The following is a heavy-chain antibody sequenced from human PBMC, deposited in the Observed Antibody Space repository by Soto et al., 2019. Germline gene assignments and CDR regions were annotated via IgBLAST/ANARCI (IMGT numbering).Heavy chain of an antibody. CDR3: ARGEDCSGGSCYGLFDY. CDR1: GYTFTSYD. J-gene: IGHJ4*02. CDR2: MNPNSGNT. D-gene: IGHD2-15*01. Sequence: VASVKVSCKASGYTFTSYDINWVRQATGQGLEWMGWMNPNSGNTGYAQKFQGRVTMTRNTSISTAYMELSSLRSEDTAVYYCARGEDCSGGSCYGLFDYWGQGTLVTVSS. V-gene: IGHV1-8*01.